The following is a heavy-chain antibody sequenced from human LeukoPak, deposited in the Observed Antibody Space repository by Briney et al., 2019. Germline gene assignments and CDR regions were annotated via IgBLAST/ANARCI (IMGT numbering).Heavy chain of an antibody. V-gene: IGHV4-59*01. CDR1: GGSISSYY. Sequence: PSETLSLTCTVSGGSISSYYWSWIRQPPGKGLEWIGYIYYSGSTNYNPSLKSRVTIPVDTSKDQFSLKLSSVTAADTAVYYCARTIGDQYSSSWYANWFDPWGQGTLVTVSS. J-gene: IGHJ5*02. CDR2: IYYSGST. D-gene: IGHD6-13*01. CDR3: ARTIGDQYSSSWYANWFDP.